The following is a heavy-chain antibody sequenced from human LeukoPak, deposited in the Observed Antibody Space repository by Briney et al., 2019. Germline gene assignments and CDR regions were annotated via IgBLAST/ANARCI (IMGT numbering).Heavy chain of an antibody. D-gene: IGHD3-16*01. J-gene: IGHJ6*02. CDR2: IYHSGST. CDR3: ARDQWLWGPPLDV. Sequence: PSQTLSLTCTVSGGSISSGGYYWSWIRQPPGKGLEWIGYIYHSGSTYYNPSLKSRVTISVDTSKNQFSLKLSSVTAADTAVYYCARDQWLWGPPLDVWGQGTTVTVSS. V-gene: IGHV4-30-2*01. CDR1: GGSISSGGYY.